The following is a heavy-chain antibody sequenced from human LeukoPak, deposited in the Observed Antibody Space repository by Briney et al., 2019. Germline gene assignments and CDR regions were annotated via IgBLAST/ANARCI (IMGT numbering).Heavy chain of an antibody. V-gene: IGHV3-64*01. D-gene: IGHD1-1*01. CDR3: ASHRGSNWNLLYMDV. CDR2: ISTDGDST. J-gene: IGHJ6*03. Sequence: GGSLRLSCAASGFTFNTYAMHWVRQAPGKGLEYVSSISTDGDSTYYANSVKGRFTISRDNSKKMLYLQMGSLRGEDMAVYYCASHRGSNWNLLYMDVWGKGTTVTVPS. CDR1: GFTFNTYA.